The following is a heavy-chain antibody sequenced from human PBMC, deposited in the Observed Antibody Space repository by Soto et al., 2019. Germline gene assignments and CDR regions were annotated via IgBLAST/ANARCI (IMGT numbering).Heavy chain of an antibody. Sequence: PSETLSLTCTVSGGSINSYYWSWIRQPPGKGLEWIGYIHYSGSANYNPSLKSRVTISVDTSKKQFSLKLTSVTAADTAVYYCARDNVSGSYINYYYYGMDVWGQGTTVTVS. CDR1: GGSINSYY. J-gene: IGHJ6*02. CDR3: ARDNVSGSYINYYYYGMDV. CDR2: IHYSGSA. V-gene: IGHV4-59*01. D-gene: IGHD1-26*01.